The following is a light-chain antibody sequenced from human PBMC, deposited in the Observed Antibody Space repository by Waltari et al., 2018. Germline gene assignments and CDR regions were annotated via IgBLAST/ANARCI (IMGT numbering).Light chain of an antibody. J-gene: IGKJ1*01. CDR3: QQANTNTFPPT. CDR1: QGISSW. CDR2: AAS. Sequence: DIQMTQSPSSASASVGDQLPITCRPSQGISSWLAWYQQKPGKAPKLLIYAASSLQSGVPSRFSGSGSGTHFTLTISSLQPEDFATYYCQQANTNTFPPTFGQGTKVEIK. V-gene: IGKV1-12*02.